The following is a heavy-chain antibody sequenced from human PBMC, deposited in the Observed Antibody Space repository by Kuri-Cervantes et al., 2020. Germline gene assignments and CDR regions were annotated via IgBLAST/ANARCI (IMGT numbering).Heavy chain of an antibody. CDR3: ARDRRGYDILTRYAQFDP. D-gene: IGHD3-9*01. CDR1: GFTFSGYY. CDR2: ISSSGSTI. Sequence: GGSLRLSCAASGFTFSGYYMSWIRQAPGKGLEWVSYISSSGSTIYYADSVKGRFTISRDNAKNSLYLQMNSLRAEDTAVYYCARDRRGYDILTRYAQFDPWGQGTLVTVSS. V-gene: IGHV3-11*01. J-gene: IGHJ5*02.